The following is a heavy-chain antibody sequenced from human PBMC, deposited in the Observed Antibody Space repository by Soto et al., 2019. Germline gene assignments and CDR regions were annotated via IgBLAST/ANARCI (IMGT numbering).Heavy chain of an antibody. D-gene: IGHD2-2*01. CDR1: GFTVSSNY. CDR2: IYSGGST. V-gene: IGHV3-53*01. CDR3: ARDSRNRNFFDY. J-gene: IGHJ4*02. Sequence: GGSLRLSCAASGFTVSSNYMTWVRQAPGKGLEWVSVIYSGGSTYYADSVKGRFTISRDNSKNTLYLQMNSLRAEDTALYYCARDSRNRNFFDYWGQGTLVTVSS.